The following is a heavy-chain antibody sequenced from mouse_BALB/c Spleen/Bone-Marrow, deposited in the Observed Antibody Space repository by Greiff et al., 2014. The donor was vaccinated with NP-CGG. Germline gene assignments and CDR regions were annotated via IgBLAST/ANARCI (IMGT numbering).Heavy chain of an antibody. CDR3: ARDFYYGYPYWYFDV. CDR1: GFTFTDYY. CDR2: ISNKANGYKT. J-gene: IGHJ1*01. Sequence: EVQGVESGGGLVQPGGSLRLSCATSGFTFTDYYMSWVRQPPGKALEWLGFISNKANGYKTEHSASVKSRFTISRDNSKSILYPPMNTLRAEACATYYCARDFYYGYPYWYFDVWGAGTTLTVSS. V-gene: IGHV7-3*02. D-gene: IGHD2-2*01.